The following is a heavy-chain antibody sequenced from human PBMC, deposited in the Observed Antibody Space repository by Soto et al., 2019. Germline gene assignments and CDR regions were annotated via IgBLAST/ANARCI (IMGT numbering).Heavy chain of an antibody. CDR3: ARHGITGSHYDAFDI. CDR1: SPSITSSPSD. CDR2: IKYRGTT. J-gene: IGHJ3*02. D-gene: IGHD1-26*01. Sequence: SETMSPTCPLDSPSITSSPSDCELTRETPGKGLEWIASIKYRGTTFYNPSLKSRVTLSVDTSKNQFALKLSSVTAAETAVYYCARHGITGSHYDAFDIWGQGTMVT. V-gene: IGHV4-39*01.